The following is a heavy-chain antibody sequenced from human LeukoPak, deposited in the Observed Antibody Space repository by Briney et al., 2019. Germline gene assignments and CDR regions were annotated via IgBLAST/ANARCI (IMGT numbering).Heavy chain of an antibody. V-gene: IGHV3-23*01. D-gene: IGHD1-26*01. J-gene: IGHJ6*03. CDR3: AKMGGQELHNYYEAV. Sequence: GGSLRLSCAASGFTFSSYAMSWARQAPGKGLEWVSGIIASGGSTYYADFVKGRFTISRDNSNNTLYLQLNSLRAEDTAVYYCAKMGGQELHNYYEAVCGKGTTVAVSS. CDR2: IIASGGST. CDR1: GFTFSSYA.